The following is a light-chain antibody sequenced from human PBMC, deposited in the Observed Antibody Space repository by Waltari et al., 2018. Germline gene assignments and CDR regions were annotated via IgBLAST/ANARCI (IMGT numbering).Light chain of an antibody. Sequence: QSALTQPASVSGSPGQSITTPCTGTSSDVGGYNYVSWYQQPPGNAPKLMIYDVSNRPSGVSNRFSGSKSGNTASLTISGLQAEDEADYYCSSYTSSSTPEVVFGGGTKLTVL. CDR2: DVS. J-gene: IGLJ2*01. V-gene: IGLV2-14*01. CDR3: SSYTSSSTPEVV. CDR1: SSDVGGYNY.